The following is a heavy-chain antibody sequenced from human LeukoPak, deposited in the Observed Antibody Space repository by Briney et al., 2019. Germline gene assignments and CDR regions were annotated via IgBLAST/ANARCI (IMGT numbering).Heavy chain of an antibody. D-gene: IGHD2-15*01. Sequence: GYVHYSGSTNYNPSLKSRVTMSVDTSKDQFSLKLSSVTAADTAVYYCAREVVAAAGTVDYWGQGTLVTVSS. J-gene: IGHJ4*02. V-gene: IGHV4-59*01. CDR2: VHYSGST. CDR3: AREVVAAAGTVDY.